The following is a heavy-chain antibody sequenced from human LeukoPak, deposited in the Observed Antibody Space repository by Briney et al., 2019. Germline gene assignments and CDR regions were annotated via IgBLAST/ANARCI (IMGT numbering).Heavy chain of an antibody. CDR3: ARGRSTTVTPSFDY. V-gene: IGHV1-69*13. D-gene: IGHD4-17*01. CDR2: IIPIFGTA. CDR1: GGTFSSYA. J-gene: IGHJ4*02. Sequence: ASVKVSCKASGGTFSSYAISWVRQAPGQGLEWMGGIIPIFGTANYAQKFQGRVTITADESTSTAYMELSSLRSEDTAVYYCARGRSTTVTPSFDYWGQGTLVTVSS.